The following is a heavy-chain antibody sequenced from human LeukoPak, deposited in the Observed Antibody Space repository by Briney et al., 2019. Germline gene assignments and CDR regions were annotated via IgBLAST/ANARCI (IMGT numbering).Heavy chain of an antibody. Sequence: VASVKVSCKASGYTFTGYYMHWVRQAPGQGLEWMGWINPNSGGTNYAQKFQGRVTITRNTSISTAYMELSSLRSEDTAVYYCAVPHHAFDIWGQGTMVTVSS. CDR2: INPNSGGT. J-gene: IGHJ3*02. CDR3: AVPHHAFDI. CDR1: GYTFTGYY. V-gene: IGHV1-2*02. D-gene: IGHD3-10*02.